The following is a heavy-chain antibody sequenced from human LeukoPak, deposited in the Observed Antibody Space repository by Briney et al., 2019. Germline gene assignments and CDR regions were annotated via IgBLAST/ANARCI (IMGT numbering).Heavy chain of an antibody. D-gene: IGHD6-13*01. J-gene: IGHJ2*01. CDR1: GGSFSGYY. Sequence: SETLSLTCAVYGGSFSGYYWSWLRQPPGKGLEWIGEINHSGSTNYNPSLTSRVTISVDTSKNQFSLKLSSVTAADTAVYYCARGRSIAAAAPYWYFDLWGRGTLVTVSS. CDR3: ARGRSIAAAAPYWYFDL. CDR2: INHSGST. V-gene: IGHV4-34*01.